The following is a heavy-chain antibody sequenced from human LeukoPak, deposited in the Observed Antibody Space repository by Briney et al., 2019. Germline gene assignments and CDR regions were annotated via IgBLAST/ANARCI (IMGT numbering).Heavy chain of an antibody. CDR3: ATLPPAAPTGYSSSWYFGS. Sequence: ASVKVSCKASGYTFTGYYIHWVRQAPGQGLEWMGRINPNSGGTNYAQKFQGSVTMTRDTSISTAYMELSRLRSDDTAVYYCATLPPAAPTGYSSSWYFGSWGQGTLVTVSS. V-gene: IGHV1-2*06. CDR1: GYTFTGYY. J-gene: IGHJ4*02. D-gene: IGHD6-13*01. CDR2: INPNSGGT.